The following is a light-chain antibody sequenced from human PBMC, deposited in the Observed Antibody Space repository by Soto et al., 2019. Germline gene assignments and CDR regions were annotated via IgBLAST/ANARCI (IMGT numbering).Light chain of an antibody. Sequence: DIQMTQSPSSLSASLGDRVTITCRASQGISKFLAWYQQKPGEIPKLLIYASSTLQSGVPSRFSGSGSGTHFTLTINSLQPEDVAVYYCQKYDGAPWTFGQGTKVEIK. CDR3: QKYDGAPWT. CDR1: QGISKF. J-gene: IGKJ1*01. CDR2: ASS. V-gene: IGKV1-27*01.